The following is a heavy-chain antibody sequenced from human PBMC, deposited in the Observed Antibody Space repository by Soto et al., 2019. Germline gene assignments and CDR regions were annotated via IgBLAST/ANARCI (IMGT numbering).Heavy chain of an antibody. CDR1: GGSISSSNW. CDR3: ARVAVAGTRFDY. V-gene: IGHV4-4*02. J-gene: IGHJ4*02. D-gene: IGHD6-19*01. Sequence: QVQLQESGPGLVKPSGTLSLTCAASGGSISSSNWWSWVRQPPGKGLEWIGEIYHSGSTNYKPSLKSRVTISVDKSTNQFSLKLSSVTAADTAVYYCARVAVAGTRFDYWGQGTLVTVSS. CDR2: IYHSGST.